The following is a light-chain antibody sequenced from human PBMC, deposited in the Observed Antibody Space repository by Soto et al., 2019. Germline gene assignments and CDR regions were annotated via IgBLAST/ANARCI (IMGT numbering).Light chain of an antibody. CDR3: KQDINWPLT. V-gene: IGKV3-11*01. CDR2: EVS. Sequence: EIVLTQSPATLSLSPGERATLSCRASQTVSSSLAWYQQKPGQAPRLLIYEVSNRATGFPARFSGSGSGADFTLTISSLEPGDCALYYCKQDINWPLTFGGGTKV. J-gene: IGKJ4*01. CDR1: QTVSSS.